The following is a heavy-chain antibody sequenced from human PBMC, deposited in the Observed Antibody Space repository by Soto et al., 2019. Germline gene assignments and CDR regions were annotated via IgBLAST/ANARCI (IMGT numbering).Heavy chain of an antibody. Sequence: QVRLQESGPGLVKPSQTLSLTCTVSGGSLNSDSYYWGWIRQLPGKGLEWIGYIYSSGSTYSNPSLKGPVAMSADTSQTHFSLTLTSVPAADTAVYFCVRGTGGATVDACHRYFDAWGQGIPVAVSS. V-gene: IGHV4-30-4*01. CDR2: IYSSGST. D-gene: IGHD2-8*02. CDR3: VRGTGGATVDACHRYFDA. J-gene: IGHJ4*02. CDR1: GGSLNSDSYY.